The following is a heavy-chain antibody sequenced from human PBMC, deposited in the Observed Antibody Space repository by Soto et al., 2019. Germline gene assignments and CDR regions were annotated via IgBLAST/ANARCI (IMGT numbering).Heavy chain of an antibody. CDR1: GGTFRKYA. J-gene: IGHJ4*02. V-gene: IGHV1-69*01. D-gene: IGHD6-13*01. CDR3: AIPLPKQQLVRGAFDH. CDR2: SIPVFGTA. Sequence: QVQLVQSGAEVKKPGSSVKLSCKTSGGTFRKYAINWVRQAPGQGLEWMGGSIPVFGTANYAQTFQGRFTITAEEATSTAYMELSRLRAEDTAVYYCAIPLPKQQLVRGAFDHWGQGTLVTVAS.